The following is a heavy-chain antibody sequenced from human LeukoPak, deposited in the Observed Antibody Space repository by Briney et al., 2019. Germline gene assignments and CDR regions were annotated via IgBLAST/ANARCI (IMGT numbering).Heavy chain of an antibody. CDR1: GGSISSYY. Sequence: LETLSLTCTVSGGSISSYYWSWIRQPPGKGLEWVCYIYHSGNTNYNPSLKSRGTVSLDMSKNQFSLKLTSVTAADTAVYYCARHGGYGSYYYYYGMDVWGQGTTVTVSS. CDR3: ARHGGYGSYYYYYGMDV. CDR2: IYHSGNT. V-gene: IGHV4-59*08. J-gene: IGHJ6*02. D-gene: IGHD5-12*01.